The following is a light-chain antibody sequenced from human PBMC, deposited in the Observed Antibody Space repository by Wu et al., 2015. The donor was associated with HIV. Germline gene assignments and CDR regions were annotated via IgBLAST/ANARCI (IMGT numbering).Light chain of an antibody. CDR1: QDIETD. J-gene: IGKJ1*01. V-gene: IGKV1-6*01. Sequence: AIQMTQPPSSLSASVGDRVTITCRASQDIETDLDWYQQRPGKAPKLLIYAASILQSEIPSRFSASKSGTYFTLTISGLQPEDFATYYCLQNYHYPWTFGQGTKVEIK. CDR2: AAS. CDR3: LQNYHYPWT.